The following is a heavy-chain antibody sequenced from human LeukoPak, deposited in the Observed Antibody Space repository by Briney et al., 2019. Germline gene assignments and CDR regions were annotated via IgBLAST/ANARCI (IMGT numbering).Heavy chain of an antibody. D-gene: IGHD3-9*01. V-gene: IGHV3-30-3*01. CDR3: AGLRYFDWSTFDY. J-gene: IGHJ4*02. CDR2: ISFDGSHK. Sequence: GRSLRLSCAASSFTFATYSMHWVRQAPGKGLEWVAVISFDGSHKYYADSVKGRFTISRDNSKKTVDLQMNSLRAEDTSVYYCAGLRYFDWSTFDYWGQGTLVTVSS. CDR1: SFTFATYS.